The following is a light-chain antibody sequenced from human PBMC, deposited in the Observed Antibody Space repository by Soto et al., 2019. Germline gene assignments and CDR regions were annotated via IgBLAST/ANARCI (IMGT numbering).Light chain of an antibody. CDR1: QSGTSTY. V-gene: IGKV3-20*01. CDR2: GAS. CDR3: QQTLSVPRT. J-gene: IGKJ1*01. Sequence: EIVLTQSPGTLSLSPGERATLSCRASQSGTSTYLAWYQQKPGQSPRLLIYGASSRATGIPDRFSGSGSGTDFTLTISRLEPEDFAVYYCQQTLSVPRTFGLGTKVEIK.